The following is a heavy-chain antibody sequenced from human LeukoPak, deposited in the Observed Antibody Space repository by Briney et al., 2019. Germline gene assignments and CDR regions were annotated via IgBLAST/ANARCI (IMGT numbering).Heavy chain of an antibody. CDR3: AKGAAGYYYDSSGYYFDY. Sequence: GGSLRLSCAASGFTFSSYSMNWVRQAPGKGLEWVSSISSSSSYIYYADSVKGRFTISRDNAKNSLYLQMSSLRAEDTAVYYCAKGAAGYYYDSSGYYFDYWGQGTLVTVSS. CDR2: ISSSSSYI. D-gene: IGHD3-22*01. J-gene: IGHJ4*02. CDR1: GFTFSSYS. V-gene: IGHV3-21*01.